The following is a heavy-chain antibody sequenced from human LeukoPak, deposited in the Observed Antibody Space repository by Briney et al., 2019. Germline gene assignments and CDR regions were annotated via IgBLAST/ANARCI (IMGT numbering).Heavy chain of an antibody. D-gene: IGHD5-18*01. V-gene: IGHV3-7*01. J-gene: IGHJ4*02. CDR3: ASLDTTMVFFYEGSFGF. Sequence: WMATIKEDGSQKYYVDSVRGRFTISRDNAKNSLFLQMTSLRVEDTAVYYCASLDTTMVFFYEGSFGFWGQGTLVTVSS. CDR2: IKEDGSQK.